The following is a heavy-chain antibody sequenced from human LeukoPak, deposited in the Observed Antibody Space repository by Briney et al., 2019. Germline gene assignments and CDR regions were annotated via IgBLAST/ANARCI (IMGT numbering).Heavy chain of an antibody. CDR1: GFTFDDYA. D-gene: IGHD2-15*01. CDR2: ISWDGGST. CDR3: ASGYCSGGSCETSYFQH. V-gene: IGHV3-43D*03. J-gene: IGHJ1*01. Sequence: GGSLRLSCAASGFTFDDYAMHWVRQAPGKGLEWVSLISWDGGSTYYADSVKGRFTISRDNSKNSLYLQMNSLRAEDTALYYCASGYCSGGSCETSYFQHWGQGTLVTVSS.